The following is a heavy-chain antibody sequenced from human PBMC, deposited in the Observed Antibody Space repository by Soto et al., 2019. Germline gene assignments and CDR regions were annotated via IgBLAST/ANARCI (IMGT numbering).Heavy chain of an antibody. CDR1: GGSISSGGYY. V-gene: IGHV4-31*03. D-gene: IGHD3-10*01. Sequence: QVQLQESGPGLVKPSQTLSLTCTVSGGSISSGGYYWSWIRQHPGKGLEWIGYIYYSGSTYYNPSLKSRVTISVDTSKNQFSLKLSSVTAADTAVYYCARVRITMVRGVIGRWYYYGMDVWGQGTTVTVSS. J-gene: IGHJ6*02. CDR3: ARVRITMVRGVIGRWYYYGMDV. CDR2: IYYSGST.